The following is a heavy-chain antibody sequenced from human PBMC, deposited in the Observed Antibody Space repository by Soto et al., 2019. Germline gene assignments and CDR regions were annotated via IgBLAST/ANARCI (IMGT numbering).Heavy chain of an antibody. V-gene: IGHV4-59*12. CDR3: ARENSGDGYIYLDY. J-gene: IGHJ4*01. CDR1: GGSISGYY. CDR2: IYYHGST. D-gene: IGHD5-12*01. Sequence: PSETLSLTCTVSGGSISGYYWSWIRPHPGKGLEWIGYIYYHGSTNYNPSLKSRVTISVGTSKNQFSLKLSSVTAADTAVYFCARENSGDGYIYLDYWGRGTLVTVSS.